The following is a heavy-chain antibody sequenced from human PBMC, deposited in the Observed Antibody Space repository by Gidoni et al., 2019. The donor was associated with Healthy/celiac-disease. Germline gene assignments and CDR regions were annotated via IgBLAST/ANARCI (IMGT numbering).Heavy chain of an antibody. CDR2: ISYDGSNK. D-gene: IGHD5-18*01. CDR1: GFTFSSYA. V-gene: IGHV3-30*04. Sequence: QVQLVESGGGVVQPGRSLRLSCAASGFTFSSYAMHWVRQAPGKGLEWVAVISYDGSNKYYADSVKGRFTISRDNSKNTLYLQMNSLRAEDTAVYYCARGFGGYSYGLLRPFDYWGQGTLVTVSS. CDR3: ARGFGGYSYGLLRPFDY. J-gene: IGHJ4*02.